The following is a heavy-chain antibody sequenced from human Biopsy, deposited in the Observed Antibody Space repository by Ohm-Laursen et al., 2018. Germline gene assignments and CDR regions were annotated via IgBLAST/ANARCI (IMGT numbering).Heavy chain of an antibody. Sequence: SDTLSLTCAVYGGSFSDYYWTWIRQPPGKGLEWIGEINHRGTTNYNPSLKSRVALSADSSNSQFSLRLTSVTAADTAIYYCARGSGYFKLDVWGQGTTVTVSS. CDR3: ARGSGYFKLDV. D-gene: IGHD5-12*01. CDR2: INHRGTT. CDR1: GGSFSDYY. J-gene: IGHJ6*02. V-gene: IGHV4-34*01.